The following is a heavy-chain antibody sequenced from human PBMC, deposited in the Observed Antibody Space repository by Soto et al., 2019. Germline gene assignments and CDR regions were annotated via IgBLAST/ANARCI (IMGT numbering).Heavy chain of an antibody. V-gene: IGHV4-59*01. D-gene: IGHD6-19*01. CDR1: GGSISSYY. CDR2: VDDSGST. Sequence: QVQLQESGPGLVKPSGTLSLTCTVSGGSISSYYWTWIRQPPGKRLEWIGYVDDSGSTNYNPSHKSRVTISVDTSKNQFALKLRSVTAADTAEYYCARGRGSSSRLDAFDIWGQGTMVTVSS. J-gene: IGHJ3*02. CDR3: ARGRGSSSRLDAFDI.